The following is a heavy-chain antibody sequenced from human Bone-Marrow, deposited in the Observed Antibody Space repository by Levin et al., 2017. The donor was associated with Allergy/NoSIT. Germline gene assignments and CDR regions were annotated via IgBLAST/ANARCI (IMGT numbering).Heavy chain of an antibody. Sequence: GGSLRLSCSTSGFHFDNYALNWVRQAPGKGLEWVSYINPSSATYYAESVKGRFSISRDTSRSILYLQMNSLRAEDTAVYYCAKGSDSDILLSEPPIPFYFDHWGHGTLVTVSS. CDR3: AKGSDSDILLSEPPIPFYFDH. D-gene: IGHD2-15*01. CDR2: INPSSAT. V-gene: IGHV3-23*01. CDR1: GFHFDNYA. J-gene: IGHJ4*01.